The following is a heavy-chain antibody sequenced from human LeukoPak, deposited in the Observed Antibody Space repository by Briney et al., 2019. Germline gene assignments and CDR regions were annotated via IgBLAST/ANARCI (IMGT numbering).Heavy chain of an antibody. CDR3: AKEQSRVGGSDPFDS. V-gene: IGHV3-23*01. J-gene: IGHJ5*01. D-gene: IGHD2-15*01. Sequence: GGSLRLSCAASGFTLTNCAMCWGRHGPGEGLGWVSSMSGRVASRYYAESVKGRFTISRENSKNTVYPQMASLRVEDRAVYFCAKEQSRVGGSDPFDSWGQGTLVTVSS. CDR2: MSGRVASR. CDR1: GFTLTNCA.